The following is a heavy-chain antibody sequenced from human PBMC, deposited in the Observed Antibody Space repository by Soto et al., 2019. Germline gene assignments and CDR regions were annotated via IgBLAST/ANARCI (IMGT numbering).Heavy chain of an antibody. CDR1: GGSISYYY. CDR3: ARDYGSGSYYTFDY. V-gene: IGHV4-4*07. J-gene: IGHJ4*02. Sequence: LSLTCTVSGGSISYYYWSWIRQSAGKGLEWIGRIYSSGSTNYNPSLKSRISMSIDTSKNQFSLKVRAVSAADTAVYYCARDYGSGSYYTFDYWGQGTQVTVS. D-gene: IGHD3-10*01. CDR2: IYSSGST.